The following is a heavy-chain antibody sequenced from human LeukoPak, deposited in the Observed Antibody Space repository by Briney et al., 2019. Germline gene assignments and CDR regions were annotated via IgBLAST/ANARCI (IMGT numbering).Heavy chain of an antibody. V-gene: IGHV3-9*01. J-gene: IGHJ4*02. CDR3: ARGETEMATITPIDY. D-gene: IGHD5-24*01. CDR1: GFTFDDYA. Sequence: QAGGSLRLSCAASGFTFDDYAMHWVRQAPGKGLEWVSGISWNSGSIGYADSVKGRFTISRDNAKNSLYLQMNSLRAEDTALYYCARGETEMATITPIDYWGQGTLVTVSS. CDR2: ISWNSGSI.